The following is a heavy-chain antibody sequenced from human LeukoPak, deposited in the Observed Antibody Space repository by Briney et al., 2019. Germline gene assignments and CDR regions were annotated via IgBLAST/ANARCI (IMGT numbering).Heavy chain of an antibody. V-gene: IGHV4-39*01. Sequence: PSETLSLTCTVSDDSAYSTGFYWGWMRQPPGKGLEWIGSFSHGGNTYYNPSLTSRVTISGDTSKKQFSLKVTSVTAADTAVHYCATDRDLRWFYFWGQGTLVTVSS. CDR2: FSHGGNT. J-gene: IGHJ4*02. CDR1: DDSAYSTGFY. CDR3: ATDRDLRWFYF. D-gene: IGHD2-21*01.